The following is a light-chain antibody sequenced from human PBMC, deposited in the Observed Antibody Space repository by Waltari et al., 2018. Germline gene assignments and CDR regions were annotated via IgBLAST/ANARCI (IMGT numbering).Light chain of an antibody. Sequence: NFILTQPHSVSESPGQTVTISCTGSSGSIISNYVQWYQQRPGRAPTTMIYEDDQRPSGVPDRFSGSIDSSSNSASLIISGLKTEDEADYFCQSYDSNNWVFGGGTKLTVL. CDR2: EDD. CDR1: SGSIISNY. V-gene: IGLV6-57*02. CDR3: QSYDSNNWV. J-gene: IGLJ3*02.